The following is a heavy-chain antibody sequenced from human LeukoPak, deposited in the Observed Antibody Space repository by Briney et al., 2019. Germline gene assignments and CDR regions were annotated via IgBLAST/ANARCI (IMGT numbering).Heavy chain of an antibody. CDR2: IWFDGTEGPDK. V-gene: IGHV3-33*06. CDR1: GFTFRTFA. J-gene: IGHJ4*02. CDR3: AKEAGSGWRYFDN. Sequence: GGSLRLSCAASGFTFRTFAMDWVRQAPGKGLEWVAAIWFDGTEGPDKNYADSVRGRFLISRDDSKNTLLLQMNNLRAEDTAVYYCAKEAGSGWRYFDNWGQGTLVTVSS. D-gene: IGHD6-19*01.